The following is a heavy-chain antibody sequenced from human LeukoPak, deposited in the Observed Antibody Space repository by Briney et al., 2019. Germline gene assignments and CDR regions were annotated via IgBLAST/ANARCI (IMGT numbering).Heavy chain of an antibody. CDR2: INPNSGGT. D-gene: IGHD3-22*01. CDR1: GYTFTCYY. V-gene: IGHV1-2*02. J-gene: IGHJ4*02. Sequence: ASVKVSCKASGYTFTCYYMHRVRQAPGQGLEWMGWINPNSGGTNYAQKFQGRVTMTRDTSISTAYMELSRLRSDDTAVYYCARDRLYYYDSSGYYMDYWGQGTLVTVSS. CDR3: ARDRLYYYDSSGYYMDY.